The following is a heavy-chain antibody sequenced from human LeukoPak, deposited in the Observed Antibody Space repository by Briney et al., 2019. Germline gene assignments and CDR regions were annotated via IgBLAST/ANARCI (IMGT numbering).Heavy chain of an antibody. D-gene: IGHD6-6*01. Sequence: GGSLRLSCAASGFTFSDYYMNWIRQAPGEGLEWVSYISNSGSTIYYADSVKGRFTISRDNAKNSLYLQMNSLRAEDTAVYYCARDGGIAARHAFDIWGQGTMVTVSS. J-gene: IGHJ3*02. CDR2: ISNSGSTI. CDR3: ARDGGIAARHAFDI. CDR1: GFTFSDYY. V-gene: IGHV3-11*01.